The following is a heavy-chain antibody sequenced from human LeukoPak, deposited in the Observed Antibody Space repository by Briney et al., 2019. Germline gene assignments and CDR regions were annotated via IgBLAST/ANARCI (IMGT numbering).Heavy chain of an antibody. D-gene: IGHD3-22*01. CDR1: GGSISSSSYY. V-gene: IGHV4-39*01. CDR3: ARTSYYYDSSIYYYDY. CDR2: FYYTGST. Sequence: SETLSLTCTVYGGSISSSSYYWGWIRQPPGKGLEWIGSFYYTGSTYYNPSLKSRVTISVDTSKNQFSLKLNSVTAADTAVYYCARTSYYYDSSIYYYDYWGQGTLVTVSS. J-gene: IGHJ4*02.